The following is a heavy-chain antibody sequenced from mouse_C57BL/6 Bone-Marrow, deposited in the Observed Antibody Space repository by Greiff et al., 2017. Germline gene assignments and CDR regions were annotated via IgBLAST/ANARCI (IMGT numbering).Heavy chain of an antibody. CDR3: ASHYYGSSYWYFDV. V-gene: IGHV1-50*01. CDR2: IDPSDSYT. Sequence: QVQLQQPGAELVKPGASVKLSCKASGYTFTSYWMQWVKQRPGQGLEWIGEIDPSDSYTNYNQKFKGKATLTVDTSSRTAYMQLSSLTSEDSAVYYCASHYYGSSYWYFDVWGTGTTVTVSS. J-gene: IGHJ1*03. D-gene: IGHD1-1*01. CDR1: GYTFTSYW.